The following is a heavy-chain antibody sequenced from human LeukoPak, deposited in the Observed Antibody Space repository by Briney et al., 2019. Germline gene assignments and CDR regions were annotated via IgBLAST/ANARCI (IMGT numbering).Heavy chain of an antibody. J-gene: IGHJ3*02. D-gene: IGHD3-9*01. Sequence: GSLRLSCAASGFTFSSYAMSWVRQPPGKGLEWIGEINHSGSTNYNPSLKSLVTISVDTSKNQFSLKLSSVTAADTAVYYCARGGDYDILTGYYMNAFDIWGQGTMVTVSS. CDR3: ARGGDYDILTGYYMNAFDI. CDR2: INHSGST. CDR1: GFTFSSYA. V-gene: IGHV4-34*01.